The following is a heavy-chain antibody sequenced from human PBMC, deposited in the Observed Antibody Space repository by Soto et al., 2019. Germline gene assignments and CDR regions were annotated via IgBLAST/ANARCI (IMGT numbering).Heavy chain of an antibody. CDR2: IIPIFGTA. V-gene: IGHV1-69*13. J-gene: IGHJ3*02. D-gene: IGHD3-22*01. CDR3: ARDRGGYYDSSGYKNNLAFDI. CDR1: GGTFSSYA. Sequence: SVKVSCKASGGTFSSYAISWVRQAPGQGPEWMGGIIPIFGTANYAQKFQGRVTITADESTSTAYMELSSLRSEDTAVYYCARDRGGYYDSSGYKNNLAFDIWGQGTMVTVS.